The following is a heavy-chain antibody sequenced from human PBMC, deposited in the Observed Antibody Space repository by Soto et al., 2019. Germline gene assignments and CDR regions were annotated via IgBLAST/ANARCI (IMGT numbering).Heavy chain of an antibody. CDR1: GGSISSGGYY. J-gene: IGHJ4*02. D-gene: IGHD3-10*01. Sequence: SETLSLTCTVSGGSISSGGYYWSWIRQHPGKGLEWIGYIYYSGSTYYNPSLKSRVTISVDTSKNQFSLKLSSVTAADTAVYYCARDPSASGSYFDYWGQGTLVTVSS. CDR2: IYYSGST. V-gene: IGHV4-31*03. CDR3: ARDPSASGSYFDY.